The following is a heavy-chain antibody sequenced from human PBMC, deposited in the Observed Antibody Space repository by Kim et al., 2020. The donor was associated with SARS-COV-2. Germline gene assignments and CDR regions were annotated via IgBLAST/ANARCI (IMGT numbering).Heavy chain of an antibody. J-gene: IGHJ5*02. Sequence: GGSLRLSCAASGFIFDDYAMHWVRQAPGKGLEWVSGISWNSGSIGYADSVKGRFTISRDNAKNSLYLQMNSLRAEDTALYYCAKGVVVVTGDWFDPLGQG. V-gene: IGHV3-9*01. CDR1: GFIFDDYA. D-gene: IGHD2-21*02. CDR3: AKGVVVVTGDWFDP. CDR2: ISWNSGSI.